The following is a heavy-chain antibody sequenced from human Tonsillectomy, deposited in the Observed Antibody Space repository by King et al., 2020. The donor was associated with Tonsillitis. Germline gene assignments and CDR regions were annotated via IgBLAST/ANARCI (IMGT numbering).Heavy chain of an antibody. V-gene: IGHV3-30*04. D-gene: IGHD1-1*01. CDR3: ARDLMEPLYYFDY. CDR1: GITFSNYT. CDR2: ISYDGSNK. J-gene: IGHJ4*02. Sequence: QLVQSGGGVVQPGRSLRLSCAASGITFSNYTMHWVRQAPGKGLEWVALISYDGSNKYYADSVKGQFTISRDNSKNTLYLQMNSLRAEDTAVYYCARDLMEPLYYFDYWGQGTLVTVSS.